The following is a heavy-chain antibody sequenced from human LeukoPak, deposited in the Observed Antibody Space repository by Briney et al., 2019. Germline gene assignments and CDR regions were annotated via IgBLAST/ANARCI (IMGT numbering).Heavy chain of an antibody. CDR2: IYYSGST. D-gene: IGHD5-18*01. Sequence: KPSETLSLTCTVSGGSISSSSYYWGWIRQPPGKGLEWIGSIYYSGSTYYNPSLKSRVTISVDTSKNQFSLKLSSVTAADTAVYYCARSYGYGTNFDYWGQGTLVTVSS. CDR3: ARSYGYGTNFDY. J-gene: IGHJ4*02. V-gene: IGHV4-39*01. CDR1: GGSISSSSYY.